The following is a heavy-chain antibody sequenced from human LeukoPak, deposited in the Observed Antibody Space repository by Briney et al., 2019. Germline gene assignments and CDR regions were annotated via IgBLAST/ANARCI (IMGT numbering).Heavy chain of an antibody. J-gene: IGHJ6*02. CDR2: INHSGST. D-gene: IGHD4-17*01. CDR1: GGSFSGYY. CDR3: ARGYGDYGMDV. V-gene: IGHV4-34*01. Sequence: PSETLSLTCAVYGGSFSGYYWSWIRQPPGKGLEWIGEINHSGSTNYNPSLKSRVTISVDTSKNQFSLKLSSVTAADTAVHYCARGYGDYGMDVWGQGTTVTVSS.